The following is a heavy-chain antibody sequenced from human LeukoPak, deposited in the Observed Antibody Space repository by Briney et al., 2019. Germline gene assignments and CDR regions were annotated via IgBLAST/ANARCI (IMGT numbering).Heavy chain of an antibody. J-gene: IGHJ4*02. CDR1: GFTFSSYW. CDR2: VKQDGSEK. D-gene: IGHD3-10*01. CDR3: ARSFWEVRGVFDY. Sequence: GGSLRLSCAASGFTFSSYWMSWVRQAPGKGLEWVANVKQDGSEKYYVDSVKGRFTISRDNAKNSLYLQMSSLRAEDTAVYYCARSFWEVRGVFDYWGQGTLVTVSS. V-gene: IGHV3-7*01.